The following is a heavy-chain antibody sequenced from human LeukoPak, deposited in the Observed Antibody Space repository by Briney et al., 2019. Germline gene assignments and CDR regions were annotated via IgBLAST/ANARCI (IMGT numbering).Heavy chain of an antibody. J-gene: IGHJ4*02. CDR1: GFTFSTYW. V-gene: IGHV3-7*03. CDR2: IRPDGSEK. D-gene: IGHD4-17*01. CDR3: ARDLGSSTVTTAFDY. Sequence: GGSLRLSCAASGFTFSTYWMSWVRQAPGKGLEWVANIRPDGSEKYYVDSVKGRFTISRDNANNLLHLQMDNLRAEDTAVYYCARDLGSSTVTTAFDYWGQGTLVTVSS.